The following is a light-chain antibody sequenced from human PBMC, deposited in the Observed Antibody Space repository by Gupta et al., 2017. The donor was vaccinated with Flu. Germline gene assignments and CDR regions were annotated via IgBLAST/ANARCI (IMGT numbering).Light chain of an antibody. CDR1: SIRNSY. CDR3: NARDSTDNHQAV. V-gene: IGLV3-19*01. CDR2: AKN. J-gene: IGLJ3*02. Sequence: TVRITCQGDSIRNSYASWYQQKPAQAPVLLIYAKNIRPSGIPDRCSCSSSGNTSSLTITGAQAEDEADYYCNARDSTDNHQAVFGGGTKLTVL.